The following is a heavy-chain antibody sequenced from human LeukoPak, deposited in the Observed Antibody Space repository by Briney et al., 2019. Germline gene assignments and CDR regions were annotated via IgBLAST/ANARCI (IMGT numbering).Heavy chain of an antibody. J-gene: IGHJ6*03. V-gene: IGHV4-39*07. Sequence: PSETLSLTCTVSGGSISSSSYYWGWIRQPPGKGLEWIGSIYYSGSTYYNPSLKSRVTISVDTSKNQFSLKLSSVTAADTAVYYCARAIPNYDFWSGYYNYYYYYMDVWGKGTTVTVSS. D-gene: IGHD3-3*01. CDR3: ARAIPNYDFWSGYYNYYYYYMDV. CDR1: GGSISSSSYY. CDR2: IYYSGST.